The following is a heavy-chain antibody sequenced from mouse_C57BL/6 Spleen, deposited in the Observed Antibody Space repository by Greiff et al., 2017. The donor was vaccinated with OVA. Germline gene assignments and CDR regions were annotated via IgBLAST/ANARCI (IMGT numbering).Heavy chain of an antibody. Sequence: QVQLQQSGAELVMPGASVKLSCKASGYTFTSYWMHWVKQRPGQGLEWIGEIDPSDSYTNYNQKFKGKSTLTVDKSSSTAYMQLSSLTSEDSAVYYCARTATVDLFAYWGQGTLVTVSA. CDR2: IDPSDSYT. J-gene: IGHJ3*01. V-gene: IGHV1-69*01. D-gene: IGHD1-2*01. CDR3: ARTATVDLFAY. CDR1: GYTFTSYW.